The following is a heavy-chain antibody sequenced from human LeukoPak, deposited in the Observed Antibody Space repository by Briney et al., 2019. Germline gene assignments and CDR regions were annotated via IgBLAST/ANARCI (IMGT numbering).Heavy chain of an antibody. J-gene: IGHJ5*02. V-gene: IGHV4-39*07. D-gene: IGHD3-3*01. CDR2: IYHSGST. CDR1: GGSISSISYY. CDR3: ARLAFGAPNWFDP. Sequence: SETLSLTCTVSGGSISSISYYWGWVRQPPGKGLEWIGSIYHSGSTYYNPSLKSRVTISVDTSKNQFSLKLSSVTAADTAVYYCARLAFGAPNWFDPWGQGTLVTVSS.